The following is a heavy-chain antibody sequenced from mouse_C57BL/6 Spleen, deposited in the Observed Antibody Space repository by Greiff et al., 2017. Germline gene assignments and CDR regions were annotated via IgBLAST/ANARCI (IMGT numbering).Heavy chain of an antibody. J-gene: IGHJ4*01. CDR2: IYPGGGYT. CDR3: ARSNYVGVLNYAMDY. D-gene: IGHD2-1*01. CDR1: GYTFTNYW. Sequence: QVQLQQSGAELVRPGTSVKMSCKASGYTFTNYWIGWAKQRPGHGLEWIGDIYPGGGYTNYNEKFKGKATLTADKSSSTAYMQFSSLTSEDSAIYYCARSNYVGVLNYAMDYWGQGTSVTVSS. V-gene: IGHV1-63*01.